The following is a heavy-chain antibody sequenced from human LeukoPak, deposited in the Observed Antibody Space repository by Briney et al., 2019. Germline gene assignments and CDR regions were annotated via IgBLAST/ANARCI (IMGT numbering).Heavy chain of an antibody. V-gene: IGHV4-30-2*01. CDR1: GGSISSGGYC. CDR3: ARGPMIVVLGAFDI. Sequence: PSQTLSLTCAVSGGSISSGGYCWSWIRQPPGKGLEWIGYIYHSGSTYYNPSLKSRVTISVDRSKNQFSLKLSSVTAADTAVYYCARGPMIVVLGAFDIWGQGTMVTVSS. CDR2: IYHSGST. J-gene: IGHJ3*02. D-gene: IGHD3-22*01.